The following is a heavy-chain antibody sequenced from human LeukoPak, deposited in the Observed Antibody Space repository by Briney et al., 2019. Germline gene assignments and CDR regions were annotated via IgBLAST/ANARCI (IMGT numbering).Heavy chain of an antibody. V-gene: IGHV5-51*01. CDR3: AREKKNGEIWFTS. CDR2: IYPSDSDT. J-gene: IGHJ5*01. CDR1: GYSFTNYW. D-gene: IGHD3-10*01. Sequence: GESLKISCKASGYSFTNYWIGWVRQMPGKGLEWMAIIYPSDSDTRYSPSLQGQVTISADKSLSTAYLQWSRLKASDTAMYYCAREKKNGEIWFTSWGQGTLVTASS.